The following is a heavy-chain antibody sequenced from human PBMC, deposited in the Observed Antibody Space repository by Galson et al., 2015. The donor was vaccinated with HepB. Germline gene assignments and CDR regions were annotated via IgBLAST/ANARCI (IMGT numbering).Heavy chain of an antibody. CDR3: ARSTVGRFEY. Sequence: WIGEIDQSGTTKFNPSLESRVTMSVDAPKKQFSLKVTSVTAADTAVYYCARSTVGRFEYWGQGTPVTVSS. D-gene: IGHD2-2*01. CDR2: IDQSGTT. J-gene: IGHJ4*02. V-gene: IGHV4-34*01.